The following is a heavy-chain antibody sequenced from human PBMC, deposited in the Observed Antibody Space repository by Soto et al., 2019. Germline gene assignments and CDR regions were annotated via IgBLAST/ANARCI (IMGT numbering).Heavy chain of an antibody. D-gene: IGHD4-17*01. CDR1: GGSISSSSYY. Sequence: QLQLQESGPGLVKPSETLSLTCTVSGGSISSSSYYWGWIRQPPGKGLEWIGSIYYSGSTYYNPSLKSRVTISVDTSKNQFSLKLSSVTAADTAVYYCARHTDYGDYEGALNHFDYWGQGTLVTVSS. CDR3: ARHTDYGDYEGALNHFDY. V-gene: IGHV4-39*01. CDR2: IYYSGST. J-gene: IGHJ4*02.